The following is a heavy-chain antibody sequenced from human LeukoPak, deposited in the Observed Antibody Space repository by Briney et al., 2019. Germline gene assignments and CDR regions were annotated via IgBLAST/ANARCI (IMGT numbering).Heavy chain of an antibody. CDR2: ISGSGGST. J-gene: IGHJ4*02. V-gene: IGHV3-23*01. CDR3: AKGAWLLPFDY. CDR1: GFTVRSNH. D-gene: IGHD3-22*01. Sequence: GGSLRLSCAAAGFTVRSNHMYWVRQAPGKGLEWVSVISGSGGSTYYADSVKGRFTISRDNSKNTLYLQMNSLRAEDTAVYYCAKGAWLLPFDYWGQGTLVAVSS.